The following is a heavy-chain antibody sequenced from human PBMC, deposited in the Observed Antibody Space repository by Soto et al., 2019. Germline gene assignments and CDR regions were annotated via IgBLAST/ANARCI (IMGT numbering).Heavy chain of an antibody. V-gene: IGHV4-39*01. D-gene: IGHD3-3*01. Sequence: QLQLHESGPGLVKPSETLSLTCSVSGGSISSNNYYWGWIRQPPGKGLEWIGNIYYNGFTYYNPSLKSRVTLSVDTSKNQFSLKLTSVTATDTAVYYCARQGDFWSGSGGFDYWGQGILVPVSS. CDR2: IYYNGFT. J-gene: IGHJ4*02. CDR3: ARQGDFWSGSGGFDY. CDR1: GGSISSNNYY.